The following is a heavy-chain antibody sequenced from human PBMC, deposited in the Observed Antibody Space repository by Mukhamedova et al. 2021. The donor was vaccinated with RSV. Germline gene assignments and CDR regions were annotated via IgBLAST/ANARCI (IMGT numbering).Heavy chain of an antibody. Sequence: GKGLEWIGEINHSGSTYYNPSLKSRVTISVDTSKNQFSLKLSSVNAADTAAYYCARREDGSGWGDFDYWGQGTLVTVSS. V-gene: IGHV4-34*01. J-gene: IGHJ4*02. D-gene: IGHD5-24*01. CDR3: ARREDGSGWGDFDY. CDR2: INHSGST.